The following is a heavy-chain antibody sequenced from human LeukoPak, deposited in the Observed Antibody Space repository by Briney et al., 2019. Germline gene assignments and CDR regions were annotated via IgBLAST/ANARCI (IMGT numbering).Heavy chain of an antibody. V-gene: IGHV1-8*03. CDR1: GYTFTSYD. Sequence: GASVKVSCKASGYTFTSYDINWVRQATGQGLEWMEWMNPNSGNTGYAQKFQGRVTITRNTSISTAYMELSSLRSEDTAVYYCAREGGVTYCTNGVCHTDYWGQGTLVTVSS. J-gene: IGHJ4*02. CDR3: AREGGVTYCTNGVCHTDY. CDR2: MNPNSGNT. D-gene: IGHD2-8*01.